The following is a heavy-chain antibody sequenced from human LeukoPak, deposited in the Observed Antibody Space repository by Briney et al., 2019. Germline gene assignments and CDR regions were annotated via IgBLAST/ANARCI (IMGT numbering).Heavy chain of an antibody. V-gene: IGHV4-4*07. CDR2: IYTSGST. J-gene: IGHJ4*02. D-gene: IGHD2-15*01. CDR1: GGSISSYY. Sequence: SETLSLTCTVSGGSISSYYWSWIRQPAGKGLEWIGRIYTSGSTNYNPSLKSRVTISVDTSKNHFSLKLSSVTAADTALYYCARFDCSAGTCYFDYWGQGALVTVSS. CDR3: ARFDCSAGTCYFDY.